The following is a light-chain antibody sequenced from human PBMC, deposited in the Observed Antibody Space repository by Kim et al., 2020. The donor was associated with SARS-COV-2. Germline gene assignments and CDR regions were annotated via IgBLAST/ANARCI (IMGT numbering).Light chain of an antibody. CDR3: QQYSSAPGT. Sequence: SHGERATLYSRAGQNVSSNYLAWYQQKPGQAPKLLIYGASSRPTGIPDRFSGSGSGTDFTLTITRLEPEDVAVYYCQQYSSAPGTFGQGTKVDIK. J-gene: IGKJ1*01. V-gene: IGKV3-20*01. CDR1: QNVSSNY. CDR2: GAS.